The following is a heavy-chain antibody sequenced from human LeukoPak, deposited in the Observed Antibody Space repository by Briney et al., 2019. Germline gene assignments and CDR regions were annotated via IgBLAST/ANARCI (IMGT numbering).Heavy chain of an antibody. D-gene: IGHD3-22*01. CDR3: ARLDRSGYEMGGTWFDP. CDR2: IYYTGST. Sequence: KPSETQSLTCTVSGASIRSSYWSWLRQPPGKGLEWIGYIYYTGSTNSNPSLKSRVTVSVDTSKNQFSLKLSSMTAADTAVYYCARLDRSGYEMGGTWFDPWGQGTLVTVSS. J-gene: IGHJ5*02. V-gene: IGHV4-59*08. CDR1: GASIRSSY.